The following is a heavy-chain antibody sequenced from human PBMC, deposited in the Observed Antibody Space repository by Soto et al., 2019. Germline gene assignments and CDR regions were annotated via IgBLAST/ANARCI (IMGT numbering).Heavy chain of an antibody. CDR2: ISSYNGNT. CDR3: ARGPRYCSSTSCFSGVTWVDP. V-gene: IGHV1-18*04. D-gene: IGHD2-2*01. Sequence: VSCQESAYTITTYDRSRCPRQPYADFEWLGWISSYNGNTNYAQKVQGRVTMTTDTSTSTTYMELRSLRSDDTAVYYCARGPRYCSSTSCFSGVTWVDPRGPATLV. CDR1: AYTITTYD. J-gene: IGHJ5*02.